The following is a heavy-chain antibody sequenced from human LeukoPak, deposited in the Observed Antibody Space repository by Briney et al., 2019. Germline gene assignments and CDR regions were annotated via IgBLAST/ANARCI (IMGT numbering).Heavy chain of an antibody. D-gene: IGHD2-2*02. Sequence: SETLSLTCTVSGGSISSGSYYWSWIRQPAGKGLEWIGRIYTSGSTNYNPSLKSRVTISVDTSKNQFSLKLSSVTAADTAVYYCARVVGYCSSTSCYRPGDYYYYMDVWGKGTTVTVSS. J-gene: IGHJ6*03. CDR1: GGSISSGSYY. V-gene: IGHV4-61*02. CDR3: ARVVGYCSSTSCYRPGDYYYYMDV. CDR2: IYTSGST.